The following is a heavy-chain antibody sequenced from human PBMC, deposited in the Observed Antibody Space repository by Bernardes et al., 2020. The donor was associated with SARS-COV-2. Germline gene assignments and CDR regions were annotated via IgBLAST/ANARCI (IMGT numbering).Heavy chain of an antibody. CDR3: VKGSVAVAGVDY. Sequence: GGSLRLSCPVSGFTFSNYVLHWVRQAPGKGLAYVSAISINGDHTFYVDSVQGRFIISRDDSKNILYLQMSSLRVEDTAIYICVKGSVAVAGVDYWGQGTLVTVSS. J-gene: IGHJ4*02. CDR2: ISINGDHT. D-gene: IGHD6-19*01. V-gene: IGHV3-64D*06. CDR1: GFTFSNYV.